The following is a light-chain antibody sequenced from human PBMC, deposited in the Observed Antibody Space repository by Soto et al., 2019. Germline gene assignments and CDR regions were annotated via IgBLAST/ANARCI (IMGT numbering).Light chain of an antibody. V-gene: IGKV3-20*01. CDR2: STS. CDR1: QSVTSSN. J-gene: IGKJ5*01. Sequence: DIVVTQSPAPRSLSTGERATLSCRVAQSVTSSNFAWYQQKPGQAPRLLIYSTSSRATGIPDRFSGSGSGTEFTLTLSRLEPDDFAVYYCQQYGSLPITFGQGTRLEIK. CDR3: QQYGSLPIT.